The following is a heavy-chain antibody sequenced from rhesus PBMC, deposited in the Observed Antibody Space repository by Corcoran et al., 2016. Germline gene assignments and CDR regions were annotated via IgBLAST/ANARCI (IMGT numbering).Heavy chain of an antibody. V-gene: IGHV1-200*01. CDR1: GYTFPRSS. D-gene: IGHD6-31*01. CDR3: ARRLAYFDY. CDR2: INHTKGNT. J-gene: IGHJ4*01. Sequence: QVQLLQSGAEVKKPGASVKLSCKASGYTFPRSSVTLVRQAPGQGLAWMGWINHTKGNTGYAQKFQGRVTMTRDTSTSTAYMELSSLRSEDTAVYYCARRLAYFDYWGQGVLVTVSS.